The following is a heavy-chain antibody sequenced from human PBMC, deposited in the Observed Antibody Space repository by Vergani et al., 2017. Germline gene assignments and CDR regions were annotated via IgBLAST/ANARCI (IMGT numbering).Heavy chain of an antibody. D-gene: IGHD2-2*01. Sequence: QVQLVESGGGVVQPGRSLRLSCAASGFTFSSYAMHWVRPAPGKGLEWVAVISYDGSNKYYADSVKGRFTISRDNSKNTLYLQMNSLRAEDTAVYYCASGDIVVVPAAMVEGPFDYWGQGTLVTVSS. CDR3: ASGDIVVVPAAMVEGPFDY. V-gene: IGHV3-30*01. CDR2: ISYDGSNK. CDR1: GFTFSSYA. J-gene: IGHJ4*02.